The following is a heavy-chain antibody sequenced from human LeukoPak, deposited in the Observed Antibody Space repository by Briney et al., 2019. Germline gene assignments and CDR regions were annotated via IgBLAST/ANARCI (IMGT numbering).Heavy chain of an antibody. Sequence: ATVKVSCKTSGYTFTTYGISWVRQAPGQGLVYMGWISAFTGNTKYAQKFQGRVAMTMDTSTSTVEMELRSLKYDDTAVYFCARLSYDGEGYWGQGTLVTVYS. CDR1: GYTFTTYG. CDR2: ISAFTGNT. CDR3: ARLSYDGEGY. V-gene: IGHV1-18*01. D-gene: IGHD3-10*01. J-gene: IGHJ4*02.